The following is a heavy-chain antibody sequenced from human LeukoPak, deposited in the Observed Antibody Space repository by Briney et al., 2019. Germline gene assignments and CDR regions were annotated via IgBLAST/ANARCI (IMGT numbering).Heavy chain of an antibody. D-gene: IGHD4-17*01. V-gene: IGHV3-21*01. Sequence: GGSLRLSCAASGFTFSRYSMNWVRQAPGKGLEWVSSISSSSTYIYYADSVRGRFTISRDNAKNSLFLQMNSLRAEDTAVYYCASGGGTTVITEYYFDYWGQGTLVTVSS. J-gene: IGHJ4*02. CDR1: GFTFSRYS. CDR3: ASGGGTTVITEYYFDY. CDR2: ISSSSTYI.